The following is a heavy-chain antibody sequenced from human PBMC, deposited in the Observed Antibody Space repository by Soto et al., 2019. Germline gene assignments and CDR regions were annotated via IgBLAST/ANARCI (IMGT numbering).Heavy chain of an antibody. Sequence: SVKVSCKASGYTFTSYGISWVRQAPGQGLEWMGWISAYNGNTNYAQKLQGRVTMTTDTSTSTAYMELRSLRSDDTAVYYCARELGYCSGGSCYSHWFDPWGQGTLVTVSS. CDR1: GYTFTSYG. V-gene: IGHV1-18*04. D-gene: IGHD2-15*01. J-gene: IGHJ5*02. CDR3: ARELGYCSGGSCYSHWFDP. CDR2: ISAYNGNT.